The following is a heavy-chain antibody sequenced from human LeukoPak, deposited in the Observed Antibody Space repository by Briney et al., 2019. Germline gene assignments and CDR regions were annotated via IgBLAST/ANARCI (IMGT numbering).Heavy chain of an antibody. D-gene: IGHD3-3*01. CDR1: GYTFTGYY. V-gene: IGHV1-2*02. J-gene: IGHJ5*02. Sequence: GASVKVSCKASGYTFTGYYIHWVRQAPGQGLEWMGWINPNSGDTDYAQNFQGRVTMTRDTSINTAYMELRRLRFDDTAVYYCARSSIFGSYSWFDPWGQGTQVTVS. CDR2: INPNSGDT. CDR3: ARSSIFGSYSWFDP.